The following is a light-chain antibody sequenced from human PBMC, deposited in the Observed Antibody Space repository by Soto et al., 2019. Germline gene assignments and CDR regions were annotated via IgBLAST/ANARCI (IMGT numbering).Light chain of an antibody. CDR2: FGS. V-gene: IGKV2-28*01. CDR1: ESLLHTNGNNY. J-gene: IGKJ1*01. CDR3: VQDLHNRWT. Sequence: DIVMTQSPLSLRVTPGGPASISCRSSESLLHTNGNNYLDWYLQKPGQSPQLLIYFGSTRASGVTERFSGSGSDTEFTLTISRVQAEDVGASYCVQDLHNRWTFGQGTKVDIK.